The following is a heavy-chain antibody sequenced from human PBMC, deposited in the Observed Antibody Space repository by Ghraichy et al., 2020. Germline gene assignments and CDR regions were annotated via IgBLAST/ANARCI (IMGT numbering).Heavy chain of an antibody. CDR3: AKDMWYGGSAFDI. Sequence: LNISCAASGFTFDDYAMHWVRQAPGKGLEWVSGISWNSGSIGNADSVKGRFTISRDNAKNSLYLQMNSLRAEDTALYYCAKDMWYGGSAFDIWGQRTMVTVSS. CDR1: GFTFDDYA. CDR2: ISWNSGSI. D-gene: IGHD1-26*01. V-gene: IGHV3-9*01. J-gene: IGHJ3*02.